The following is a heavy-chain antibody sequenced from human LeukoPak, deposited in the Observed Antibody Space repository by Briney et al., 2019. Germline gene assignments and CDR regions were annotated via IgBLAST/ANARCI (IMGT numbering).Heavy chain of an antibody. CDR3: ARASRPSNSWFDP. V-gene: IGHV4-38-2*01. J-gene: IGHJ5*02. CDR1: GHSFSSDSF. Sequence: PSETLSLTCGVSGHSFSSDSFWGWIRQPPGQGLEWIGSIHERGSTFYNPSLKSRVTISIDTSKNQFSLNVNSVTAADTAVYYCARASRPSNSWFDPWGQGTPVTVSS. CDR2: IHERGST. D-gene: IGHD6-6*01.